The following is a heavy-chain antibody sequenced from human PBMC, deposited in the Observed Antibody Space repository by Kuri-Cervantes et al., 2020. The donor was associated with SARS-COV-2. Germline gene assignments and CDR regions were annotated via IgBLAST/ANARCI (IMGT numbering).Heavy chain of an antibody. CDR1: RGSLSSSSYY. CDR2: MYSSGST. J-gene: IGHJ6*02. Sequence: SETLSLTCPLSRGSLSSSSYYWGWIRQSPGKGLEWIGCMYSSGSTYYNPSLRSRITIFVDTSRRQFSLKLRSVTAADTAVYYCARTAVSSNLYNYELGVWGQGTPVTVSS. V-gene: IGHV4-39*01. CDR3: ARTAVSSNLYNYELGV. D-gene: IGHD5/OR15-5a*01.